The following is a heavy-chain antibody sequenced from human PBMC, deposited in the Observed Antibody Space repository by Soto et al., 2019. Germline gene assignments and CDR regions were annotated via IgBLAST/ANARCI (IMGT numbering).Heavy chain of an antibody. CDR2: ISSRSDI. J-gene: IGHJ6*02. CDR1: GFTFSTYS. CDR3: AREYTAWPLAYGLDV. D-gene: IGHD2-2*02. Sequence: PGGSLRLSCVGSGFTFSTYSINWVRQVPGKGLEWVSSISSRSDIYYADSVKGRFTISRDNAKNSVSLQMNSLRAEDTAVYYCAREYTAWPLAYGLDVWGQGTTVTVSS. V-gene: IGHV3-21*01.